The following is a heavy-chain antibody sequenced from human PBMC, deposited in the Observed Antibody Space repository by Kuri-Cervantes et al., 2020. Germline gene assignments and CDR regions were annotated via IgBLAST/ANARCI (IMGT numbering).Heavy chain of an antibody. Sequence: GESLKISCTASGFTFSTYSMNWVRQAPGKGLEWVSSITSYSRTYYADSVKGRFTISRDNAKNSLYLQLNSLRAEDTAVYYCARRRGGSQYYYYYMDVWGKGTTVTVSS. CDR3: ARRRGGSQYYYYYMDV. V-gene: IGHV3-21*01. D-gene: IGHD3-10*01. CDR1: GFTFSTYS. J-gene: IGHJ6*03. CDR2: ITSYSRT.